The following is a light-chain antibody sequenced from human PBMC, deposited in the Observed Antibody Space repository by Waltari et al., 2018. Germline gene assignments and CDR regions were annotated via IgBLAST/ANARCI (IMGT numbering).Light chain of an antibody. V-gene: IGKV3-15*01. CDR1: QSVSSN. CDR2: GAS. J-gene: IGKJ5*01. CDR3: QQYNNWPIT. Sequence: EIVMTQSPATLSVSPGESATPSCRASQSVSSNLAWYHQKPGQAPRLLIYGASTRATGIPARFSGSGSGTEFTLTISSLQSEDFAVYYCQQYNNWPITFGQGTRLEIK.